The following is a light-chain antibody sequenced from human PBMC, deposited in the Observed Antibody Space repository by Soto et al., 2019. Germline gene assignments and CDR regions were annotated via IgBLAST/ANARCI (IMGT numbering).Light chain of an antibody. Sequence: EIVLTQSPATLSLSPGERATLSCRASQGVSIYLAWYQQKPGQAPRLLIYDASKRATGIPARFSGSGSGTDFTLTINSLDPEDFAVYYCQQRFRWPRTFGQGTKLEIK. V-gene: IGKV3-11*01. CDR3: QQRFRWPRT. CDR2: DAS. J-gene: IGKJ2*01. CDR1: QGVSIY.